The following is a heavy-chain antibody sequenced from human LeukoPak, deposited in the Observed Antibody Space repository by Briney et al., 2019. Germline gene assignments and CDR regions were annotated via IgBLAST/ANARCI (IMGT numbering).Heavy chain of an antibody. CDR3: ARSNYVWGSYRPRQSDAFDI. D-gene: IGHD3-16*02. CDR2: IYYSGST. V-gene: IGHV4-59*12. CDR1: GGSISSYY. Sequence: SETLTLTCTVSGGSISSYYWSWIRQPPGKGLVWIWYIYYSGSTNHNPSLKSRVIISVETSKSQFSLKLGSVTAADTAVYYCARSNYVWGSYRPRQSDAFDIWGQGTMVTVSS. J-gene: IGHJ3*02.